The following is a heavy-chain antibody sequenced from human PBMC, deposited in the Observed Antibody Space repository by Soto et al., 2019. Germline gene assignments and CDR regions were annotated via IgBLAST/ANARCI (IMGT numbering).Heavy chain of an antibody. CDR2: IIPIFGTA. J-gene: IGHJ4*02. CDR3: ASVGVYGAGHFDY. Sequence: ASVKVSCKASGGTFSSYAMSGVRQAPGQGLEWMGGIIPIFGTANYAQKFQGRVTITADESTSTAYMELSSLRSEDTAVYYCASVGVYGAGHFDYWGQGTLVTVSS. V-gene: IGHV1-69*13. D-gene: IGHD3-16*01. CDR1: GGTFSSYA.